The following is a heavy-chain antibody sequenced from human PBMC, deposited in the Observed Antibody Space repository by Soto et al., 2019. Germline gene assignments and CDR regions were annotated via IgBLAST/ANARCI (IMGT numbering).Heavy chain of an antibody. D-gene: IGHD6-19*01. CDR2: ISGSGGST. CDR1: GFTFSSYA. J-gene: IGHJ3*02. CDR3: TASSGWSNAFDI. V-gene: IGHV3-23*01. Sequence: PGGSLRLSCAASGFTFSSYAMSWVRQAPGKGLEWVSAISGSGGSTYYADSVKGRFTISRDNSKNTLYLQMNSLRAEDTAVYYCTASSGWSNAFDIWGQGTMVTVSS.